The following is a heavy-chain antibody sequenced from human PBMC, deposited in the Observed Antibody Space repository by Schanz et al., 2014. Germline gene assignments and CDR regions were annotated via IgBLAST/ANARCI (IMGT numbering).Heavy chain of an antibody. Sequence: QVQLVQSGAEVKKPGASVKVSCKASGYTFTSYGINWVRQAPGQGLEWMGWISAYNGNTNYAQKLQGRVTMTTDATTNTAYMELRSLRSDDTAVDYYARGEYSSGWYDRDIAHFDYWGQGTLGTVSS. CDR2: ISAYNGNT. CDR1: GYTFTSYG. CDR3: ARGEYSSGWYDRDIAHFDY. V-gene: IGHV1-18*01. J-gene: IGHJ4*02. D-gene: IGHD6-19*01.